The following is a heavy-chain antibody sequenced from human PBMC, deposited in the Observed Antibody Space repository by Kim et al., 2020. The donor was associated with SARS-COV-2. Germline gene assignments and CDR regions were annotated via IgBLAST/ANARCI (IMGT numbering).Heavy chain of an antibody. CDR2: IYYSGST. J-gene: IGHJ3*02. V-gene: IGHV4-59*08. D-gene: IGHD6-13*01. CDR3: ARRTSLRSTYAFVI. Sequence: SETLSLTCTVSGGSISSYYWSWIRQPPGKGLEWIGYIYYSGSTNYNPSLKSRVTISVDTSKNQFSLKLSSVTAADTAVYYCARRTSLRSTYAFVIWGQG. CDR1: GGSISSYY.